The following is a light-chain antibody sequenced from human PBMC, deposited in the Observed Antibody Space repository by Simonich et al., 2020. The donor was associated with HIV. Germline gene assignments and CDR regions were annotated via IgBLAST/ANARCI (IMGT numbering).Light chain of an antibody. CDR1: QSVLYSSNNKNY. Sequence: DIVMTQSPYSLVVSLGGRATINCKSSQSVLYSSNNKNYLAWYQQKSGQPPKLLIYWASTREAGVPDRVSGSGSGTDFTLTISSLQAEDVAVYYCQQYNTTPYTFGQGTKLEIK. V-gene: IGKV4-1*01. CDR2: WAS. J-gene: IGKJ2*01. CDR3: QQYNTTPYT.